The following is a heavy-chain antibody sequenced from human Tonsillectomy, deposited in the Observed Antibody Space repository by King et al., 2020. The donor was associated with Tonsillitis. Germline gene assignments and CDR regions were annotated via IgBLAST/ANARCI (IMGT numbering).Heavy chain of an antibody. CDR2: FYSSGST. Sequence: VQLQESGPGLVKPSETLSLTFTVSGGSISSYYWCWIRQPPGKELNWIGYFYSSGSTNYNPSLKSRVTISVDTSKNHSSLKLSSVTAADTAVYYCARGGASPGFDYWGQGTLVTVSS. J-gene: IGHJ4*02. V-gene: IGHV4-59*01. D-gene: IGHD1-26*01. CDR1: GGSISSYY. CDR3: ARGGASPGFDY.